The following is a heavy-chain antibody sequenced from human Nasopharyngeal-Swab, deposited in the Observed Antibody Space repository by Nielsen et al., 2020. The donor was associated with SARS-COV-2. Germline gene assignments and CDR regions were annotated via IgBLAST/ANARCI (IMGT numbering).Heavy chain of an antibody. CDR3: ARDGDKYSEY. CDR1: GYTFINYG. V-gene: IGHV1-18*04. Sequence: ASVKVSCKASGYTFINYGISWVRQDPGQGLGGRGWISVVDGNTYYAHYLQDRLTMTRDISTRTAYMELTSLASDDTAVYYCARDGDKYSEYWGQGSLVTVSS. J-gene: IGHJ4*02. D-gene: IGHD2/OR15-2a*01. CDR2: ISVVDGNT.